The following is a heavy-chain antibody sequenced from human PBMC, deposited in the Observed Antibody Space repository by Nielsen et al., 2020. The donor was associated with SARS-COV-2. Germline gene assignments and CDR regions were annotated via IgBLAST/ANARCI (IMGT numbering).Heavy chain of an antibody. Sequence: SVKVSCKASGGTFSSYAISWVRQAPGQGLEWMGRIIPILGIANYAQKFQGRVTITADKSTSTAYMELSSLRSEDTAVYYCAREEGYGGNTFDYWGQGTLVTVSS. CDR3: AREEGYGGNTFDY. CDR2: IIPILGIA. CDR1: GGTFSSYA. D-gene: IGHD4-23*01. J-gene: IGHJ4*02. V-gene: IGHV1-69*04.